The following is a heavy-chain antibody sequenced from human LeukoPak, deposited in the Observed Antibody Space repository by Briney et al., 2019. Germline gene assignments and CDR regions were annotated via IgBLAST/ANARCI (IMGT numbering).Heavy chain of an antibody. J-gene: IGHJ4*02. D-gene: IGHD5-12*01. CDR1: GFTFNNFY. Sequence: GGSLRLSCEASGFTFNNFYMHWVRQAPGKGLEWVSSISSSSSYIYYADSVKGRFTISRDNAKNSLYLQMNSLRAEDTAVYYCARARATIRPDYWGQGTLVTVSS. CDR2: ISSSSSYI. V-gene: IGHV3-21*01. CDR3: ARARATIRPDY.